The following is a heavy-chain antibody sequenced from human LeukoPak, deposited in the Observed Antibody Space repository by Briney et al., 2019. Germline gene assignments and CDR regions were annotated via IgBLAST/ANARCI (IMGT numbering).Heavy chain of an antibody. CDR3: ARLSIVGATTGTVGYYYYMDV. Sequence: GESLKISCKGSGYSFTSYWIGWVRQMPGKGLEWMGTIYPGDSDTRYSPSFQGQVTISADKSISTAYLQWSSLKASDTAMYYCARLSIVGATTGTVGYYYYMDVWGKGTTVTVSS. D-gene: IGHD1-26*01. CDR1: GYSFTSYW. CDR2: IYPGDSDT. V-gene: IGHV5-51*01. J-gene: IGHJ6*03.